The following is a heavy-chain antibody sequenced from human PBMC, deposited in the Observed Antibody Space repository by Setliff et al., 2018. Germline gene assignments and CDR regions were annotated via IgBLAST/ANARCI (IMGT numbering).Heavy chain of an antibody. V-gene: IGHV4-34*01. CDR2: INHSGST. Sequence: PSETLSLTCALYGASFSGYYWSWIRQSPVKGLEWIGEINHSGSTNYNPSLKSRVTISIDTSKNQFSLKLSSVTAADTAVYYCSSLGMTTMMDWYFDLWGRGTLVTVSS. D-gene: IGHD4-4*01. CDR1: GASFSGYY. CDR3: SSLGMTTMMDWYFDL. J-gene: IGHJ2*01.